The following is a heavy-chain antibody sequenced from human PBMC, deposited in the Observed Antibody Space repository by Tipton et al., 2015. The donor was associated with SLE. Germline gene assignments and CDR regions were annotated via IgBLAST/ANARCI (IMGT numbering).Heavy chain of an antibody. J-gene: IGHJ4*02. D-gene: IGHD6-13*01. CDR3: ARGYSSFDY. V-gene: IGHV4-34*01. CDR1: GGSISSYY. CDR2: IHHSGST. Sequence: TLSLTCTVSGGSISSYYWSWIRQPPGKGLEWIGEIHHSGSTNYNPSLKSRVTISVDTSKNQFSLKLSSVTAADTAVYYCARGYSSFDYWGQGTLVTVSS.